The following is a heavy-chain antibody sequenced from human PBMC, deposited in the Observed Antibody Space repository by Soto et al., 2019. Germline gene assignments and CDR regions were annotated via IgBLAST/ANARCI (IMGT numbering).Heavy chain of an antibody. CDR3: AREDFWSGAPYYYYGMDV. CDR1: GYTFTSYA. V-gene: IGHV1-3*01. Sequence: ASVKVSCKASGYTFTSYAMHWVRQAPGQRLEWMGWINAGNGNTKYSQKFQGRVTITRDTSASTAYMELSSLRSEDTAVYYCAREDFWSGAPYYYYGMDVWGQGTTVTVSS. D-gene: IGHD3-3*01. CDR2: INAGNGNT. J-gene: IGHJ6*02.